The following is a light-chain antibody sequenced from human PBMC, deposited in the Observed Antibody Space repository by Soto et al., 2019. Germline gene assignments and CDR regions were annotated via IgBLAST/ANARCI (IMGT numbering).Light chain of an antibody. CDR1: QSIGSW. Sequence: DLPMTQSPSTVSASVGDRVAITCRASQSIGSWLAWYQQKPGKAPKCLIYEASTLESGVPSRFSGSGSGTEFAITISSLQPDDFATYYCQQYKSYSAFGQGTKLEIK. J-gene: IGKJ2*01. V-gene: IGKV1-5*01. CDR3: QQYKSYSA. CDR2: EAS.